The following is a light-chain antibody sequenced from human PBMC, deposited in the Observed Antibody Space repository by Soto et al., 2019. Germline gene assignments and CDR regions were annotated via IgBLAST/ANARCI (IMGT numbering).Light chain of an antibody. J-gene: IGLJ3*02. CDR1: RSNIGRNF. CDR2: RNN. CDR3: AAWDDTLDAQV. V-gene: IGLV1-47*01. Sequence: QSVLTQSPSASGTPGQRVTISCSGSRSNIGRNFAYWYQHVPGTAPRLLIQRNNERPSGVPDLFSGSKSGTSVSLAISGLRSDDEATYHCAAWDDTLDAQVFGGGTKVTVL.